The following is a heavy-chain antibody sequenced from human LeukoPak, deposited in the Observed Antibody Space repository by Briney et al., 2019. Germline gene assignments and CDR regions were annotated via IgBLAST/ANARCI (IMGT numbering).Heavy chain of an antibody. CDR1: GGSISSSSYY. D-gene: IGHD2-2*01. J-gene: IGHJ3*02. CDR3: ARPISYSPAAMEVGNAFDI. V-gene: IGHV4-39*01. Sequence: SETLSLTCTVSGGSISSSSYYWGWIRQPPGKGLEWIGSIYYSGSTYYNPSPKSRVTISVDTSKNQFSLKLSSVTAADTAVYYCARPISYSPAAMEVGNAFDIWGQGTMVTVSS. CDR2: IYYSGST.